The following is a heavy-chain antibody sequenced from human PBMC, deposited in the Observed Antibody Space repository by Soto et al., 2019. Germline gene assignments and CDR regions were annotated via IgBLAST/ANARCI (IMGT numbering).Heavy chain of an antibody. CDR1: GYIFTSYW. CDR2: IDPSDSYT. Sequence: VESLKISCKGSGYIFTSYWISCGLEMPVKGLEWMGRIDPSDSYTNYSPSFQGHVTISADKSISTAYLQWSSLKASDTAMYYCARQNYYDSSGYSYNWFDPWGQGTLVTVSS. D-gene: IGHD3-22*01. V-gene: IGHV5-10-1*01. J-gene: IGHJ5*02. CDR3: ARQNYYDSSGYSYNWFDP.